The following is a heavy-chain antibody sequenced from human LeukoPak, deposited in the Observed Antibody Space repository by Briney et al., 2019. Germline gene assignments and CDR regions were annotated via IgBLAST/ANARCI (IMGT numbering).Heavy chain of an antibody. CDR1: GFTFSSYS. D-gene: IGHD3-10*01. CDR2: ISSSSSYI. CDR3: ARDSAELLWFGELINYYYYMDV. Sequence: GGSLRLSCAASGFTFSSYSMNWVRQAPGKGLEWVSSISSSSSYIYYADSVKGRFTISRDNAKNSLYLQMNSLRAEDTAVYYCARDSAELLWFGELINYYYYMDVWGKGTTVTVSS. J-gene: IGHJ6*03. V-gene: IGHV3-21*01.